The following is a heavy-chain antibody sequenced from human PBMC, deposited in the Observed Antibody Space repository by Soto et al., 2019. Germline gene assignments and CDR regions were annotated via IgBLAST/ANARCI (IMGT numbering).Heavy chain of an antibody. Sequence: HPGGSLRLSCAASGFTFSSYGMHWVRQAPGKGLEWVAVISYDGSNKYYADSVKGRFTISRDNSKNTLYLQMNSLRAEDTAVYYCAKDLDKGSTGYYYYGMDVWGQGTTVTVSS. CDR1: GFTFSSYG. V-gene: IGHV3-30*18. CDR3: AKDLDKGSTGYYYYGMDV. D-gene: IGHD2-15*01. CDR2: ISYDGSNK. J-gene: IGHJ6*02.